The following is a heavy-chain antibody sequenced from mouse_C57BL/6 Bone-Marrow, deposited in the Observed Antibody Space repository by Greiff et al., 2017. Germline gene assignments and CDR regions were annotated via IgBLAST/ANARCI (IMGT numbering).Heavy chain of an antibody. J-gene: IGHJ1*03. D-gene: IGHD1-1*01. V-gene: IGHV1-61*01. Sequence: VQLQQPGAELVRPGSSVKLSCKASGYTFTSYWMDWVKQRPGQGLEWIGNIYPSDSETHYNQKFKDKATLTVDKSSSTAYMQLSSLTSEDSAVYYCARPYYYVSSRYFDVWGTGTTVTVSS. CDR3: ARPYYYVSSRYFDV. CDR2: IYPSDSET. CDR1: GYTFTSYW.